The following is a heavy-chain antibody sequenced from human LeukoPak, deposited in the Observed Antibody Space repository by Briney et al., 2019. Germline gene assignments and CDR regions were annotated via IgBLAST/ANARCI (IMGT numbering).Heavy chain of an antibody. V-gene: IGHV4-4*07. CDR1: GGSISGYY. CDR2: IYTNGST. D-gene: IGHD4-17*01. J-gene: IGHJ4*02. Sequence: PSETLSLTCTVSGGSISGYYWSWIRQPAGKGLEWIGRIYTNGSTNYNPSLKSRVTMSLDTSKNQFSQKLNSVTAADTAVYYCARDYGDYSSGYWGQGTLVSVSS. CDR3: ARDYGDYSSGY.